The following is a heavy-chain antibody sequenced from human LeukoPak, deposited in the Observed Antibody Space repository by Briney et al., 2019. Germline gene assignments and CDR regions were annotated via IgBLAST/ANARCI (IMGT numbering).Heavy chain of an antibody. D-gene: IGHD3-22*01. Sequence: GGSLRLSCAASGFTVSSNYMSWVRQAPGKGLEWVSAIYSGGSTYYADSVKGRFTISRDNSKNTLYLQMNSLRAEDTAVYYCARGLYYYDSSGYYFDYWGQGTLVTVSS. V-gene: IGHV3-53*01. CDR3: ARGLYYYDSSGYYFDY. J-gene: IGHJ4*02. CDR1: GFTVSSNY. CDR2: IYSGGST.